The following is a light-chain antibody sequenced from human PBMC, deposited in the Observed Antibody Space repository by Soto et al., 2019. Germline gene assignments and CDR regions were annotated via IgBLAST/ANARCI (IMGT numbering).Light chain of an antibody. CDR1: SSDVGGYYY. J-gene: IGLJ1*01. Sequence: QSVLTQPASVSGSPGQSITISCTGTSSDVGGYYYVSWYQHHPGKAPKLMIYQVSNRPSGVSNRFSGSKSGNTASLTISGLQAEDEADYYCCSYVTTPEIFGTGTKV. CDR2: QVS. CDR3: CSYVTTPEI. V-gene: IGLV2-14*01.